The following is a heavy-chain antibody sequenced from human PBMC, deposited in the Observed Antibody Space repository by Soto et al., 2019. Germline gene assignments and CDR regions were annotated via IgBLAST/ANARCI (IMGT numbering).Heavy chain of an antibody. CDR2: ISPYTGNT. J-gene: IGHJ6*02. Sequence: QVQLVQSGDEVKKPGASVKVSCKASGYIFVNYGIAWVRQAPRQGLEWMGWISPYTGNTHSASKVQGRLTMTTDTSTGTAYMDLGSLTPDDTAVYYCVMVDNYVTPTPQDAWGQGTTVTVSS. V-gene: IGHV1-18*01. CDR3: VMVDNYVTPTPQDA. D-gene: IGHD3-16*01. CDR1: GYIFVNYG.